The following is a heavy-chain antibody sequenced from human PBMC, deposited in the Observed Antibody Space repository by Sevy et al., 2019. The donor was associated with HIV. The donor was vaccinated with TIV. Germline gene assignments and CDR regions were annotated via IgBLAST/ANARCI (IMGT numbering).Heavy chain of an antibody. Sequence: GWSLRLSCAVSGFSFDSYGMTWVRQAPGKGLEWVSGISGSGTRTYYADSVKGRFSISRDNSKNRLYLQMNSLRSEDTAIYYFAKGGGGHYDPDEIGYYFYYYNMDVWGKGTTVTVSS. D-gene: IGHD3-22*01. CDR1: GFSFDSYG. CDR3: AKGGGGHYDPDEIGYYFYYYNMDV. CDR2: ISGSGTRT. J-gene: IGHJ6*03. V-gene: IGHV3-23*01.